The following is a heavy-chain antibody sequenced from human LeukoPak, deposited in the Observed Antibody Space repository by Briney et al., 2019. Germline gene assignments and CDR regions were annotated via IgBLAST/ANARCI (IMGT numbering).Heavy chain of an antibody. J-gene: IGHJ3*02. Sequence: SETLSLTCAVYGGSFSGYYWSWIRQPPGKGLEWIGEINHSGSTNYNPSLKSRVTISVDTSKNQFSLKLSSVTAADTAVYYCARKGATRGDAFDIWGQGTMVTVSS. CDR3: ARKGATRGDAFDI. CDR1: GGSFSGYY. V-gene: IGHV4-34*01. CDR2: INHSGST. D-gene: IGHD1-26*01.